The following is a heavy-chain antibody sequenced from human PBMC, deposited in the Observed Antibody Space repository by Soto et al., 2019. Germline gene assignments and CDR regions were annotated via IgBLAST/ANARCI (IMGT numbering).Heavy chain of an antibody. V-gene: IGHV1-8*01. J-gene: IGHJ1*01. Sequence: ASVKVSCKASGYTFTSYDINWVRQATGQGLEWMGWMNPNSGNAGYAEKFQGRITMTRNTSISTAYMELSSLTSEDTAVYFCARCDLVRGVLRLLASWAQRSLDTGSS. D-gene: IGHD2-15*01. CDR1: GYTFTSYD. CDR3: ARCDLVRGVLRLLAS. CDR2: MNPNSGNA.